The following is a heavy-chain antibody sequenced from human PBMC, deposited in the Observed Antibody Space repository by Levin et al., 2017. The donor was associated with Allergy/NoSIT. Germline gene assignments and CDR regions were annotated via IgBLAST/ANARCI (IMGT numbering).Heavy chain of an antibody. Sequence: GESLKISCAASGFTFSSYWMSWVRQAPGKGLEWVANIKQDGSEKYFVDSVKGRFTISRDNAKNSLYLQMNSLRAEDTAVYYCARSRIVGANRWFDPWGQGTLVTVSS. CDR2: IKQDGSEK. D-gene: IGHD1-26*01. V-gene: IGHV3-7*01. J-gene: IGHJ5*02. CDR3: ARSRIVGANRWFDP. CDR1: GFTFSSYW.